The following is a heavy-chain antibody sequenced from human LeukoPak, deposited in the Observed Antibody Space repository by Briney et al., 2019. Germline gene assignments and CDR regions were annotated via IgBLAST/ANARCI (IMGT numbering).Heavy chain of an antibody. D-gene: IGHD6-13*01. CDR2: INPNSGGT. Sequence: ASVKVSCKASGYTFTGDYMHWVRQAPGQGLEWMGWINPNSGGTKCAQKFQGRVTMTRDTSISTPYMELTSLRSDDTAVYYCARSSCSSCLYYYYMDVWGKGTTVTVSS. CDR1: GYTFTGDY. V-gene: IGHV1-2*02. J-gene: IGHJ6*03. CDR3: ARSSCSSCLYYYYMDV.